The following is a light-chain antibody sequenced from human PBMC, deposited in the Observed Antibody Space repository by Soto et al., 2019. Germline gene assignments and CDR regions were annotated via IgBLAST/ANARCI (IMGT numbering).Light chain of an antibody. J-gene: IGKJ2*01. CDR2: SAS. V-gene: IGKV3-15*01. CDR1: QSVSNK. CDR3: QQYEKSPPET. Sequence: EIVLTQSPPTLSVSPGDRATLSCRASQSVSNKLAWYQQKPGQAPRLHIHSASTRAPGIPDRFSGSGSGTQFTLTISSLQSEDFAVYYCQQYEKSPPETFGQGTKLEIQ.